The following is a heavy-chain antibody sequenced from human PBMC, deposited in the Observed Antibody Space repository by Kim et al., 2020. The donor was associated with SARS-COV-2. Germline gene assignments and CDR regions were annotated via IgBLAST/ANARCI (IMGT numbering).Heavy chain of an antibody. V-gene: IGHV4-31*03. D-gene: IGHD3-10*01. CDR2: IYYSGST. CDR1: GGSISSGGYY. Sequence: SQTLSLTCTVSGGSISSGGYYWSWIRQHPGKGLEWIGYIYYSGSTYYNPCLKSRVTISVDTSKNQFSLKLSSVTAADTAVYYCARGGWDYGSGSYYPNFDYWGQGTLVTVSS. J-gene: IGHJ4*02. CDR3: ARGGWDYGSGSYYPNFDY.